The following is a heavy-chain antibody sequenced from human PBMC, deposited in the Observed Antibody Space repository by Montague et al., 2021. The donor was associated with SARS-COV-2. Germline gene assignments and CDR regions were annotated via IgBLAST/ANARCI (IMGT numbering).Heavy chain of an antibody. CDR1: GGSISSSTCY. D-gene: IGHD3-22*01. CDR2: IYYSGST. Sequence: SETLSLTCTVSGGSISSSTCYWGWIRQPPGKGLEWIASIYYSGSTYFNPSLKSRVAISIDTSKSQFSLKLSSVTAADTAVYYCARRPYYYDSSGQFDPWGQGVLVTVSS. J-gene: IGHJ5*02. V-gene: IGHV4-39*07. CDR3: ARRPYYYDSSGQFDP.